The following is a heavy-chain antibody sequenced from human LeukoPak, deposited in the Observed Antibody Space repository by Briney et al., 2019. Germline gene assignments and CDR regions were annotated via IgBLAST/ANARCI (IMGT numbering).Heavy chain of an antibody. CDR2: IYYSGST. CDR1: GGSISSSSYY. CDR3: ARHSSGWYYFDY. J-gene: IGHJ4*02. V-gene: IGHV4-39*01. Sequence: PSETLSLTCTVSGGSISSSSYYWGWIRQPPGQGLEWIGSIYYSGSTYYNPSLKSRVTISVDTSKNQFSLKLSSVTAADTAVYYCARHSSGWYYFDYWGQGTLVTVSS. D-gene: IGHD6-19*01.